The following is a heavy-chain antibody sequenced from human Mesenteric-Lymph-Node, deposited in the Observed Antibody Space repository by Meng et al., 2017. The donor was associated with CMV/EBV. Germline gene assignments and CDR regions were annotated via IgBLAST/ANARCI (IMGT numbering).Heavy chain of an antibody. CDR1: GFTFRSYA. Sequence: GGSLRLSCTASGFTFRSYAMSWVRQAAGKGLEWVSTISGSGGGTYFTDSVKGRFTISRDNSKNTLYLQMNSLRAEDTAVYYCARGLGSSWFDYWGQGTLVTVSS. D-gene: IGHD6-13*01. V-gene: IGHV3-23*01. J-gene: IGHJ4*02. CDR3: ARGLGSSWFDY. CDR2: ISGSGGGT.